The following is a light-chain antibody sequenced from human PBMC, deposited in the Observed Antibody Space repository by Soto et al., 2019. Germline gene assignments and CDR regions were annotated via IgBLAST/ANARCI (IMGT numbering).Light chain of an antibody. V-gene: IGKV3-20*01. CDR3: QQYGSSPPWT. CDR2: AAS. Sequence: EIVLTQTPGTLSLSPGERATLSCRASHSVSSSYLAWYQQKPGQAPRLLIYAASNRATGIPDRFSGSGSGTDFTLTISRLEPEDFAVYYCQQYGSSPPWTFAQGTNVDIK. J-gene: IGKJ1*01. CDR1: HSVSSSY.